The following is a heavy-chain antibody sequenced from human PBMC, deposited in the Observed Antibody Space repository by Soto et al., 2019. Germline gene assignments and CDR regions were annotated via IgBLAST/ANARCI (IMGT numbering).Heavy chain of an antibody. V-gene: IGHV4-34*01. Sequence: PSETLSLTCAVYGGSFSDYYWSWIRHPPGKGLEWIGEINHSGSTNYNPSLKSRVTISVDTSKNQFSLKLSSVTAADTAVYYCARGHCSGGSCYSGYNWCDPWGQGTLVTVSS. CDR1: GGSFSDYY. CDR2: INHSGST. CDR3: ARGHCSGGSCYSGYNWCDP. D-gene: IGHD2-15*01. J-gene: IGHJ5*02.